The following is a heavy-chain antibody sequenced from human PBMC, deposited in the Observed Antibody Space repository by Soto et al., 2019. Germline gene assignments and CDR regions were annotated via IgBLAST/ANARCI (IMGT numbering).Heavy chain of an antibody. D-gene: IGHD1-26*01. J-gene: IGHJ4*01. V-gene: IGHV4-34*01. CDR2: IKHSGST. Sequence: SETLSLTCAVYSGSFSGHYWTWVRQPPEKGLEWIGEIKHSGSTNYNPSLKSRFTISVDTSKNQFSLKLNSVTAADTAVYYCARLPDSGSFFEYWGHGILVTVSS. CDR3: ARLPDSGSFFEY. CDR1: SGSFSGHY.